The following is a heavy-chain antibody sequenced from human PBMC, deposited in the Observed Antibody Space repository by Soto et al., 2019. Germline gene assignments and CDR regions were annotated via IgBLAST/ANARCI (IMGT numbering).Heavy chain of an antibody. CDR2: ISESGGST. CDR1: GFSFSDYA. CDR3: AKRSPYSSGWYSPIFDY. V-gene: IGHV3-23*01. J-gene: IGHJ4*02. Sequence: TGGSLRLSCAASGFSFSDYAMSWVRQAPGEGLEWVSVISESGGSTHYADSVRGRFTVSRDNSKNSLSLRRNSLRDEDTAVYFCAKRSPYSSGWYSPIFDYWGQGALVTVSS. D-gene: IGHD6-13*01.